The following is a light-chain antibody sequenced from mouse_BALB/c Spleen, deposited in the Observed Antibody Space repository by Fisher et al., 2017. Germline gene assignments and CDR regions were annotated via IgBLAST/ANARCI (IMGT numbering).Light chain of an antibody. Sequence: IVLTQTTAIMSASPGEKVTMTCSASSSVSYMHWYQQKSGTSPKRWIYDTSKLASGVPARFSDSGYGTSYSLTISSMEAEDAATYYCQQWSSNPPTFGAGTKLELK. CDR3: QQWSSNPPT. J-gene: IGKJ5*01. CDR1: SSVSY. CDR2: DTS. V-gene: IGKV4-59*01.